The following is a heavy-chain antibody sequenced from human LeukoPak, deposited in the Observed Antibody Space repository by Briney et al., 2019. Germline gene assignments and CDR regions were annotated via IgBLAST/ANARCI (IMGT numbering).Heavy chain of an antibody. D-gene: IGHD3-10*01. Sequence: GGSLRLSCAASGFTFSSYAMSWVRQAPGKGLEWVSAISGSGGSTYYADSVKGRFTISRDNSKNTLYLQMSSLRAEDTAVYYCARDLMVRGHGDAFDIWGQGTMVTVSS. CDR3: ARDLMVRGHGDAFDI. J-gene: IGHJ3*02. V-gene: IGHV3-23*01. CDR2: ISGSGGST. CDR1: GFTFSSYA.